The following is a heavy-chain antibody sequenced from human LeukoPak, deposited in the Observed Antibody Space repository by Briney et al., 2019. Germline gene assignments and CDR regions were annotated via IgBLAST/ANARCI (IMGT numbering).Heavy chain of an antibody. CDR1: GFTFSSYW. J-gene: IGHJ4*02. V-gene: IGHV3-23*01. Sequence: GGSLRLSCAASGFTFSSYWMHWVRQATGKGLEWVSAISGSDDGTYYADSVKGRFTISRDNSRNTLYLQMNTLRAEDTAVYFCAKSPVSSCRGSFCYPFDYWGQGNLVTVSS. CDR2: ISGSDDGT. CDR3: AKSPVSSCRGSFCYPFDY. D-gene: IGHD2-15*01.